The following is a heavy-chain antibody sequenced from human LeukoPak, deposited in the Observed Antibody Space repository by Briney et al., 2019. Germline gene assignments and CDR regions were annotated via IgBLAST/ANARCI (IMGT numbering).Heavy chain of an antibody. D-gene: IGHD6-13*01. CDR2: IYTSGST. CDR3: ARQRYSSSWYLVDY. J-gene: IGHJ4*02. V-gene: IGHV4-61*02. Sequence: SQTLSLTCTVSGGSISSGSYYWSWIRQPAGKGLEWIGRIYTSGSTNYNPSLKSRVTISVDTSKNQFSLKLSSVTAADTAVYYCARQRYSSSWYLVDYWGQGTLVTVSS. CDR1: GGSISSGSYY.